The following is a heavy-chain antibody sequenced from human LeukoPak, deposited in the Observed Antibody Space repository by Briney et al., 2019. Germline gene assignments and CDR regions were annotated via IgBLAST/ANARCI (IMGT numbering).Heavy chain of an antibody. CDR2: ISGSGGST. CDR3: AKARGSAYYYYMDV. V-gene: IGHV3-23*01. Sequence: PGGSLRLSCAASGFTFSSYAMSWVRQAPGKRLEWVSAISGSGGSTYYADSVKGRFTISRDNSQNTLYLQMHSLRAEDTAVYYCAKARGSAYYYYMDVWGKGTTVTVSS. D-gene: IGHD3-10*01. CDR1: GFTFSSYA. J-gene: IGHJ6*03.